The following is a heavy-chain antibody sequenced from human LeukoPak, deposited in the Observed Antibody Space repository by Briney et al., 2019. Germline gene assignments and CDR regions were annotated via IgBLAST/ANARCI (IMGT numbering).Heavy chain of an antibody. D-gene: IGHD6-19*01. Sequence: GASVKVSCKASGYTFTSYAMHWVRQAPGQRLEWMGWINAGNGNTKYSQKFQGRVTITRDTSASTAYMELSSLRSDDTAVYYCAREGPGMYSSGQDYWGQGTLVTVSS. CDR3: AREGPGMYSSGQDY. V-gene: IGHV1-3*01. J-gene: IGHJ4*02. CDR1: GYTFTSYA. CDR2: INAGNGNT.